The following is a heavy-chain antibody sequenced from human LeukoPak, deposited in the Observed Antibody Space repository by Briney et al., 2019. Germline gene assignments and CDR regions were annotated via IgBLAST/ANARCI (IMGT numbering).Heavy chain of an antibody. Sequence: SETLSLTCTISGGSLSSNYWSWIRQPAGKGLEWIGRIHASGTTNYDPSLKRRLTMSVDTSKNQFSLKLKSVTAADTAVYYCARDARQELLAGGFDFWGQGALVTVSS. CDR2: IHASGTT. CDR1: GGSLSSNY. CDR3: ARDARQELLAGGFDF. J-gene: IGHJ4*02. V-gene: IGHV4-4*07. D-gene: IGHD3-10*01.